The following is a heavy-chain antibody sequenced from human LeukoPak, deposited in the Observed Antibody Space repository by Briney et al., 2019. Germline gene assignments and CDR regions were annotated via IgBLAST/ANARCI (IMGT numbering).Heavy chain of an antibody. J-gene: IGHJ4*02. Sequence: GGSLTLSCVASGLTISSFWLSWARQAPGQGLEWVGNVNGDGGERNYVDSVKGRFTIARDNAKYSLSLQMSSLRAEDTAVYYCASGGHLDYWGEGTLVTVSS. CDR1: GLTISSFW. CDR2: VNGDGGER. D-gene: IGHD3-16*01. CDR3: ASGGHLDY. V-gene: IGHV3-7*01.